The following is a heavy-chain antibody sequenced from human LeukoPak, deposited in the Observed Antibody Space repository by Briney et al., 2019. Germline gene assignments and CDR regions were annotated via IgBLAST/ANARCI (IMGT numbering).Heavy chain of an antibody. Sequence: SETLSLTCTVSGGSISSSSYYWGWIRQPPGKGLEWIGSIYYGGNTYYNPSLSSRVTILVETSKNPFSLRMSSVTPAGTAVYSGAGVYRCLGFSYFGCNFDFWGQGALVTVSS. CDR1: GGSISSSSYY. D-gene: IGHD2-8*02. CDR2: IYYGGNT. J-gene: IGHJ4*02. CDR3: AGVYRCLGFSYFGCNFDF. V-gene: IGHV4-39*07.